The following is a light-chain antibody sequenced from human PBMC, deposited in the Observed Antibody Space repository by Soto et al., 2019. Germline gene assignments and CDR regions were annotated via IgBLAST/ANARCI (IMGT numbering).Light chain of an antibody. Sequence: QSVLTQPPSASGTPGQGVTISCSGSSSNTGSNYLYWYQQLPGTAPKRLIYRNNQRPSGVPDRFSGSKSGTSASLAISGLRSEDEADYYCAAWDDSLSANYVPGTGTKVTVL. J-gene: IGLJ1*01. CDR1: SSNTGSNY. V-gene: IGLV1-47*01. CDR2: RNN. CDR3: AAWDDSLSANYV.